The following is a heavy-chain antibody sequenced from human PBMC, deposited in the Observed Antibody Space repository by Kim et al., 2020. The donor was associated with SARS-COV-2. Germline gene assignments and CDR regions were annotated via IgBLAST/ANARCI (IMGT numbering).Heavy chain of an antibody. CDR3: AKDLDSYGYSYYYGMDV. V-gene: IGHV3-23*01. D-gene: IGHD5-18*01. CDR2: ISGSGGST. CDR1: GFTFSSYA. J-gene: IGHJ6*02. Sequence: GGSLRLSCAASGFTFSSYAMSWVRQAPGKGLEWVSAISGSGGSTYYADSVKGRFTISRDNSKNTLYLQMNSLRAEDTAVYYCAKDLDSYGYSYYYGMDVWGQGTTVTVSS.